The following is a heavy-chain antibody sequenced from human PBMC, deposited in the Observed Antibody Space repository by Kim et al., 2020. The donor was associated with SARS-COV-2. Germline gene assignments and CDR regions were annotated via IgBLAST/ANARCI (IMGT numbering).Heavy chain of an antibody. CDR3: ATVGYYNALAV. Sequence: YADSVKGRFTISRYHATNTLYLKMTSLSAEDTAIYYCATVGYYNALAVWGRGTTVTVSS. J-gene: IGHJ6*02. D-gene: IGHD2-15*01. V-gene: IGHV3-74*03.